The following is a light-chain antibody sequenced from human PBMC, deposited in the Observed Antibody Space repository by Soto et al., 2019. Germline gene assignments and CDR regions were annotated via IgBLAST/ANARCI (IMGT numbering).Light chain of an antibody. CDR2: SAS. CDR3: QQLNGYHLA. CDR1: QGMSTY. V-gene: IGKV1-9*01. Sequence: DIQLTQSPSFLSASVGDTVTITCRASQGMSTYLAWYQQKPGKVPKLLIRSASTLQSGVPPRFSGGGSGTEFTLTIRTLQPDDFGIYYCQQLNGYHLAFGGGTNVEIK. J-gene: IGKJ4*01.